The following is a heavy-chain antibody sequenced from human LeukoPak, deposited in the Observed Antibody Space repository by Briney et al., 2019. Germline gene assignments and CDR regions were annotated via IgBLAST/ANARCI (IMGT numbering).Heavy chain of an antibody. Sequence: SETLSLTCTVSGGSINSSSYYWGWIRQPRGKGLEWIGGIYYSGSTYYNPSLKSRVTISVDTSKNQFSLKLSSVTAADTAVYYCARQVAYSGYDRNTIDYWGQGTLVTVSS. CDR3: ARQVAYSGYDRNTIDY. D-gene: IGHD5-12*01. CDR2: IYYSGST. V-gene: IGHV4-39*01. CDR1: GGSINSSSYY. J-gene: IGHJ4*02.